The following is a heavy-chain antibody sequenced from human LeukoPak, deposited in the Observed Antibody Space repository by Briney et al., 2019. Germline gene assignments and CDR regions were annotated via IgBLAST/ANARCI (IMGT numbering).Heavy chain of an antibody. Sequence: GRSLSLSCAASGVTFSSYAMHWVREALAKGLEWVAVLSYDGSGRYFADSVQGRFTISRDNSKNTLYLQTNSLRPEDTAVYYCAKKGSDGMDVWGQGTTVTVSS. CDR2: LSYDGSGR. V-gene: IGHV3-30*18. CDR1: GVTFSSYA. D-gene: IGHD6-25*01. J-gene: IGHJ6*02. CDR3: AKKGSDGMDV.